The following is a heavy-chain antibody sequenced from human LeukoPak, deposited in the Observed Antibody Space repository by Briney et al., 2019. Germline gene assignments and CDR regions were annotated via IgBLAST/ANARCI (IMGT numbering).Heavy chain of an antibody. D-gene: IGHD6-13*01. Sequence: PSETLSLTCTVSGGSISSYYWSWIRQPPGKGLEWIGYIYYSGSTNYNPSLTSRVTISVDTSKNQFSLKLSSVTAADTAVYYCARVDSSSSQLGYWGQGSLVTVSS. CDR3: ARVDSSSSQLGY. CDR1: GGSISSYY. V-gene: IGHV4-59*01. J-gene: IGHJ4*02. CDR2: IYYSGST.